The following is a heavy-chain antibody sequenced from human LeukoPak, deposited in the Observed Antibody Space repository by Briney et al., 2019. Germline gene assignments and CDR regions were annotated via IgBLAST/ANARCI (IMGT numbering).Heavy chain of an antibody. CDR2: ISWNSGSI. CDR1: GFTFDDYA. Sequence: GRSLRLSCAASGFTFDDYAMHWVRQAPGKGLEWVSGISWNSGSIGYADSVKGRFTISRDNAKNSLYLQMNSLRAEDTAVYYCARDSGSYGPFDYWGQGTLVTVSS. V-gene: IGHV3-9*01. D-gene: IGHD3-10*01. J-gene: IGHJ4*02. CDR3: ARDSGSYGPFDY.